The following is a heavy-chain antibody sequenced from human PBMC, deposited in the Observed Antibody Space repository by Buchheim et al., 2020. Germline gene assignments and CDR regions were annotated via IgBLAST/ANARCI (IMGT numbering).Heavy chain of an antibody. Sequence: QVQLVQSGAEVKKPGASVKVSCKASGYTFTSYYMHWVRQAPGQGLEWMGIINPSGGSTSYAQKFQGRVTMTRDTSTSTVYMELSSLRSEDTAVYYCARDVVRDDFWSGTPRVNWFDPWGQRTL. V-gene: IGHV1-46*01. CDR3: ARDVVRDDFWSGTPRVNWFDP. CDR1: GYTFTSYY. D-gene: IGHD3-3*01. CDR2: INPSGGST. J-gene: IGHJ5*02.